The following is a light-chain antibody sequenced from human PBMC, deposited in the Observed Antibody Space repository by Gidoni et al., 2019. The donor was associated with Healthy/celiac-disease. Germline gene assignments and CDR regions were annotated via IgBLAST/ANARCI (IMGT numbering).Light chain of an antibody. V-gene: IGLV1-40*01. CDR3: QSYDSSLSGYVV. CDR1: SSNSGAGYD. J-gene: IGLJ2*01. Sequence: QSVLTQPPSVSAAPGQRVPIACTGSSSNSGAGYDVHWYQQLPGTAPKLLIYGNSTRPTGVPDRFSGSKSGTSASLAITGLQAEDEADYYCQSYDSSLSGYVVFGGGTKLTVL. CDR2: GNS.